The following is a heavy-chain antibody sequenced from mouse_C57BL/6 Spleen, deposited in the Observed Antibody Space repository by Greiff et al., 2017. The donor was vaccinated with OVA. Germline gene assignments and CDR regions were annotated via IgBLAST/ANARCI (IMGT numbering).Heavy chain of an antibody. J-gene: IGHJ1*03. D-gene: IGHD1-1*01. V-gene: IGHV3-6*01. CDR1: GYSITSGYY. CDR2: ISYDGSN. CDR3: ARAFTTVVATDWYFDV. Sequence: EVQRVESGPGLVKPSQSLSLTCSVTGYSITSGYYWNWIRQFPGNKLEWMGYISYDGSNNYNPSLKNRISITRDTSKNQFFLKLNSVTTEDTATYYCARAFTTVVATDWYFDVWGTGTTVTVSS.